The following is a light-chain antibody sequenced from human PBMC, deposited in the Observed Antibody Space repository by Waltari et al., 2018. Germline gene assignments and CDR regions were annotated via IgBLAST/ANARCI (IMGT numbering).Light chain of an antibody. CDR2: GAS. CDR1: QNINSN. Sequence: EIVLTQSPATLSVIPGDRATLSCRASQNINSNLAWYQQKPGQSPRLLIYGASTRATGIPARFSGSGSGTEFTLTISSLQSEDFATFYCQQYQNLPPWTFGQGTKGEI. V-gene: IGKV3D-15*01. CDR3: QQYQNLPPWT. J-gene: IGKJ1*01.